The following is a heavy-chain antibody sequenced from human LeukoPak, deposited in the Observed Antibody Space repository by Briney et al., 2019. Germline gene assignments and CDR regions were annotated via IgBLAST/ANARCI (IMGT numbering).Heavy chain of an antibody. D-gene: IGHD6-13*01. CDR1: GFTFDDYA. CDR2: ISWNSGSI. V-gene: IGHV3-9*01. J-gene: IGHJ4*02. Sequence: GGSLRLSCAASGFTFDDYAMHWVRQAPGKGLEWVSGISWNSGSIGYADSVKGRFTIPRDNAKNSLYLQMNSLRAEDTALYYCAKDISWYPYARFDYWGQGTLVTVSS. CDR3: AKDISWYPYARFDY.